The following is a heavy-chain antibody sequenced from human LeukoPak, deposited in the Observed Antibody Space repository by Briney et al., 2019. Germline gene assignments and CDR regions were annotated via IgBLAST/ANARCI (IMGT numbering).Heavy chain of an antibody. CDR3: TRAYTQLGIDP. V-gene: IGHV3-49*03. Sequence: PGRSLRLSCTASGFTFGDYAMSWFRQAPGKGLEWVGFIRSKAYGGTTEYAASVKGRFTISRDDSKSIAYLQMNSLKTEDTAVYYCTRAYTQLGIDPWGQGTLVTVSS. CDR2: IRSKAYGGTT. D-gene: IGHD2-2*01. CDR1: GFTFGDYA. J-gene: IGHJ5*02.